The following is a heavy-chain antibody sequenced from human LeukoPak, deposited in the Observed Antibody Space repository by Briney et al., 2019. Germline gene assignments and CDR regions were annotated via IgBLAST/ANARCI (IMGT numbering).Heavy chain of an antibody. CDR3: AKASSGWSEYYYYGMDV. J-gene: IGHJ6*02. D-gene: IGHD6-19*01. CDR1: GFTFSSYA. CDR2: ISDSGGST. Sequence: GGSLRLSCAASGFTFSSYAISWVRQAPGKGLEWVSAISDSGGSTYYADSVKGRFTFSRDNSTNTLYLQMNSLRAEDTAVYYCAKASSGWSEYYYYGMDVWGQGPTVTVSS. V-gene: IGHV3-23*01.